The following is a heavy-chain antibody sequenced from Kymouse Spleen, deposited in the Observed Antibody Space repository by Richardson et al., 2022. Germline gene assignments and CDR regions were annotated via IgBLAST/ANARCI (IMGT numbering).Heavy chain of an antibody. D-gene: IGHD6-6*01. V-gene: IGHV3-13*01. J-gene: IGHJ3*02. CDR1: GFTFSSYD. CDR3: AREKYSSLGAFDI. CDR2: IGTAGDT. Sequence: EVQLVESGGGLVQPGGSLRLSCAASGFTFSSYDMHWVRQATGKGLEWVSAIGTAGDTYYPGSVKGRFTISRENAKNSLYLQMNSLRAGDTAVYYCAREKYSSLGAFDIWGQGTMVTVSS.